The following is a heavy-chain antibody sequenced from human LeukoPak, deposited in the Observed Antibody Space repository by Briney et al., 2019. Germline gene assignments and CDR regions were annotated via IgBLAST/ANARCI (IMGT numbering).Heavy chain of an antibody. CDR3: ATYYDYIWGSYRQPNTAFDY. J-gene: IGHJ4*02. Sequence: GASVKVSCKASGYTFTSYGISWVRQAPGQGLEWMGWISAYNGNTNYAQKLQGRVTMTTDASTSTAYMELGSLRSDDTAVYYCATYYDYIWGSYRQPNTAFDYWGQGTLVTVSS. CDR2: ISAYNGNT. V-gene: IGHV1-18*01. D-gene: IGHD3-16*02. CDR1: GYTFTSYG.